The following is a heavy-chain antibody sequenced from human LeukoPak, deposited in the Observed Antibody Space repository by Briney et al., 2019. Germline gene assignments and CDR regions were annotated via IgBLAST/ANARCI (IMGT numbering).Heavy chain of an antibody. CDR3: AKDPSYSSRWAFADY. V-gene: IGHV3-23*01. D-gene: IGHD6-13*01. Sequence: GGSLRLSCAASGFTFSSYAMSWVRQAPGKGLEWVSAISSSGGSTYYADSVKGRFTISRDNSKNTLYLQMNSLRAEDTAVYYCAKDPSYSSRWAFADYWGQGTLVTVFS. CDR2: ISSSGGST. J-gene: IGHJ4*02. CDR1: GFTFSSYA.